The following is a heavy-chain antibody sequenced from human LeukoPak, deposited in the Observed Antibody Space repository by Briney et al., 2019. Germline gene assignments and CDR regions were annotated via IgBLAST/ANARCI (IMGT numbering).Heavy chain of an antibody. CDR1: GYTFTGYY. V-gene: IGHV1-2*02. CDR3: ARSRTGSGFLFDY. CDR2: INPNSGGT. J-gene: IGHJ4*02. D-gene: IGHD3-10*01. Sequence: ASVKVSCKASGYTFTGYYLHWVRHAPGQGLEWMGWINPNSGGTNYAQKFQGRVTMTRDTSISTAYMELSRLRSDDTAVYYCARSRTGSGFLFDYWGQGTLVTVSS.